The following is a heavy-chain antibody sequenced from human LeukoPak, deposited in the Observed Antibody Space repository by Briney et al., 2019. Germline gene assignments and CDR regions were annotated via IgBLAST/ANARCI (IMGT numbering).Heavy chain of an antibody. J-gene: IGHJ4*02. CDR2: ITKYDGRV. V-gene: IGHV3-23*01. CDR1: GFGVHTFA. CDR3: AKDHSADGWPTFEY. Sequence: PGGSLRLSCAVSGFGVHTFAMSWVRLAPGKGLEWLASITKYDGRVYYADSVRGRFTISRDSSQNELYLQMNSLRADDSAIYYCAKDHSADGWPTFEYWGQGTLVTVSS. D-gene: IGHD5-24*01.